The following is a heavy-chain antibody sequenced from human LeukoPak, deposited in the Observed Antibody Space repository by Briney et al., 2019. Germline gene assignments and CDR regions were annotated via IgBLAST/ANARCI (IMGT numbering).Heavy chain of an antibody. D-gene: IGHD2-21*02. V-gene: IGHV4-34*01. J-gene: IGHJ4*02. CDR2: INHSGST. CDR1: GGSFSGYY. Sequence: SETLSLTCAVYGGSFSGYYWSWIRQPPGKGLEWIGEINHSGSTNYNPSLKSRVTKSVDTSKNQFSLKLSSVTAADTAVYYCAGYCGGDCYAPDNFDYWGQGTLVTVSS. CDR3: AGYCGGDCYAPDNFDY.